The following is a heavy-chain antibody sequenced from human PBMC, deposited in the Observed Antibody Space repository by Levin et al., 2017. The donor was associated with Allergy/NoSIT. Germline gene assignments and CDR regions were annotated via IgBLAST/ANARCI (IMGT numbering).Heavy chain of an antibody. V-gene: IGHV4-30-4*01. D-gene: IGHD4-17*01. CDR2: IYYSGST. CDR3: AREGQGGDYVAGLCP. CDR1: GGSISSGDYY. J-gene: IGHJ5*02. Sequence: SETLSLTCTVSGGSISSGDYYWSWIRQPPGKGLEWIGYIYYSGSTYYNPSLKSRVTISVDTSKNQFSLKLSSVTAADTAVYYCAREGQGGDYVAGLCPWGQGTLVTVSS.